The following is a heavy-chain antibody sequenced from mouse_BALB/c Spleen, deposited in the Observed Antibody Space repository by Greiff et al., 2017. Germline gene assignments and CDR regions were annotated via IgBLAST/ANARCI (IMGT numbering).Heavy chain of an antibody. V-gene: IGHV1S29*02. J-gene: IGHJ2*01. CDR1: GYTFTDYN. CDR3: ARGRGLGLRHYYLDY. Sequence: EVQLQESGPELVKPGASVKISCKASGYTFTDYNMHWVKQSHGKSLEWIGYIYPYNGGTGYNQKFKSKATLTVDNSSSTAYMELRSLTSEDSAVYYCARGRGLGLRHYYLDYWGQGTTLTVSS. CDR2: IYPYNGGT. D-gene: IGHD2-4*01.